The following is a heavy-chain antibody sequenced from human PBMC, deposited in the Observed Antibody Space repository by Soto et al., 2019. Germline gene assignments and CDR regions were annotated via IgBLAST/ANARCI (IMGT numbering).Heavy chain of an antibody. D-gene: IGHD2-2*01. Sequence: QDQLVQSGAEVKKPGASVKVSCKASGYTFSSYGISWVRQAPGQGLEWMGWISAYNGKTNYAQKFQGRVTMTADTSTSTVYRELRSLRSDDTAVYYCARVEAAMSGRWFDPWGQGTLVTVSS. CDR2: ISAYNGKT. V-gene: IGHV1-18*01. CDR3: ARVEAAMSGRWFDP. CDR1: GYTFSSYG. J-gene: IGHJ5*02.